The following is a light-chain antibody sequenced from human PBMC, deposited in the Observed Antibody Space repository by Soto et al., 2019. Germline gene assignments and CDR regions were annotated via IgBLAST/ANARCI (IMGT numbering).Light chain of an antibody. CDR3: HQRQSWPRT. CDR2: GAS. V-gene: IGKV3-15*01. Sequence: EIVLTQSPATLSVSPGDRATLSCRASESVSSNVAWYQQKPGQTPRLLIYGASTRATGVPPRFSGSRSGTEFTLTISSLEPEDFAVYYCHQRQSWPRTFGQGTKVDIK. J-gene: IGKJ1*01. CDR1: ESVSSN.